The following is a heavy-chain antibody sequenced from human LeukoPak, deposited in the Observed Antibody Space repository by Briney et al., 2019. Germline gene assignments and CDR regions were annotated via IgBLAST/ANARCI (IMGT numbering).Heavy chain of an antibody. J-gene: IGHJ4*02. CDR1: GFTFSSYW. CDR3: ARRGSAAAGDY. CDR2: INSDGSST. V-gene: IGHV3-74*01. D-gene: IGHD6-13*01. Sequence: PGGSLRLSCAASGFTFSSYWMHWVRQASGKGLVWVSRINSDGSSTSYADSVKGRFTISRDNAKNTLYLQMNSLRAEDTAVYYCARRGSAAAGDYWGQRTLVIVSS.